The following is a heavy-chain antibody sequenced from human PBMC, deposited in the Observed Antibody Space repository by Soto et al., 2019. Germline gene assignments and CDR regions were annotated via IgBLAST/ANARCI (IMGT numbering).Heavy chain of an antibody. J-gene: IGHJ4*02. CDR1: GFTFSGSA. CDR3: TRPGIVGATANY. V-gene: IGHV3-73*01. Sequence: EVQLVESGGGLVKPGGSLRLSCAASGFTFSGSAMHWVRQASGKGLEWVGRIRSKANSYATAYAASVKGRFTISRDDSKNTAYLQMNSLKTEDTAVYYCTRPGIVGATANYWGQGTLVTVSS. D-gene: IGHD1-26*01. CDR2: IRSKANSYAT.